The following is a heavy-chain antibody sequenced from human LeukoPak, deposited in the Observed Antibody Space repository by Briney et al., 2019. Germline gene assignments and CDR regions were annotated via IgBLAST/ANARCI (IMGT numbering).Heavy chain of an antibody. J-gene: IGHJ4*02. CDR2: IGGVGDRT. CDR3: AKASRQAAVASPLDY. V-gene: IGHV3-23*01. CDR1: GFTFNPYA. Sequence: GGSLRLSCAASGFTFNPYAMSWVRQAPGRGLEWVASIGGVGDRTYYADSVKGRFTISRDNSKDTLFLQMNSLKADDTALYYCAKASRQAAVASPLDYWGQGSLVTVSS. D-gene: IGHD6-19*01.